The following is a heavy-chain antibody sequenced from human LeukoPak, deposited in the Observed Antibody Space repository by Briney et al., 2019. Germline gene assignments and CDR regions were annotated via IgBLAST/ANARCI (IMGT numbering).Heavy chain of an antibody. J-gene: IGHJ4*02. CDR1: GGSISGYY. CDR2: INDSGST. Sequence: SETLSLTCTVSGGSISGYYWSWIRQPPGKGLEWIGQINDSGSTNYNPSLKSRVTISVDTSKNQFSLKLSSVTAADTAVYYCAGRYSSSWYSIDYWGQGTLVTVSS. D-gene: IGHD6-13*01. CDR3: AGRYSSSWYSIDY. V-gene: IGHV4-34*01.